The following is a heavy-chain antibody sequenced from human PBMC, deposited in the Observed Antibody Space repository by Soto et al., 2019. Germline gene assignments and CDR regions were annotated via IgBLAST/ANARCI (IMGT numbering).Heavy chain of an antibody. CDR2: MFYSGST. D-gene: IGHD5-12*01. CDR1: GASISSGRSY. J-gene: IGHJ4*02. CDR3: ARDNGYGHSDS. V-gene: IGHV4-31*03. Sequence: PSETLSLTCTVSGASISSGRSYWSWIRQHPGKGLEWIGYMFYSGSTYYHPSLKSRVNISADTSKNQFSLRLTSVTPADTAVYYCARDNGYGHSDSWGQGTLVTVSS.